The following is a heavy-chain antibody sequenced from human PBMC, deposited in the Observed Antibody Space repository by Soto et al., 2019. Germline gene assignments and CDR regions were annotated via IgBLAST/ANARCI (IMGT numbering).Heavy chain of an antibody. CDR1: GFTFSSCA. D-gene: IGHD1-26*01. Sequence: GGSLRLSCAASGFTFSSCAMGWVRQAPGKGLEWVSGISGNGGSTYYADSVKGRFTISRDTSKNTLYLQMNSLRADDTAVYFCSRDRGSESYYYYGMDVWGQGTTVTVSS. V-gene: IGHV3-23*01. J-gene: IGHJ6*02. CDR3: SRDRGSESYYYYGMDV. CDR2: ISGNGGST.